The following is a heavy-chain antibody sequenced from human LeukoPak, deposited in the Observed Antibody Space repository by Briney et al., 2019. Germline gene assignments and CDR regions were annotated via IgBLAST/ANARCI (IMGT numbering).Heavy chain of an antibody. V-gene: IGHV3-30-3*01. D-gene: IGHD4-11*01. CDR1: GFTFSSYA. Sequence: GGSLRLSCAASGFTFSSYAMHWVRQAPGKGLERVAVISYDGSNKYYADSVKGRFTISRDNSKNTLYLQMNSLRAEDTAVYYCARCGYSNEYYFDYWGQGTLVTVSS. CDR2: ISYDGSNK. J-gene: IGHJ4*02. CDR3: ARCGYSNEYYFDY.